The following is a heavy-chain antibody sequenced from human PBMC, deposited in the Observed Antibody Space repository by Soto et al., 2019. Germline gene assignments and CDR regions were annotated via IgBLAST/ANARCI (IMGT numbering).Heavy chain of an antibody. CDR1: SASITTYY. V-gene: IGHV4-59*01. D-gene: IGHD3-10*01. Sequence: SETLSLTCSVSSASITTYYWSWIRQPPGKGLEWIGSISYSGSTKYNPSLESRVMISLDTSKNQFSLRLTSVTAADTALYYCARDWDSSGLFDPWGQGALVTVSS. CDR2: ISYSGST. J-gene: IGHJ5*02. CDR3: ARDWDSSGLFDP.